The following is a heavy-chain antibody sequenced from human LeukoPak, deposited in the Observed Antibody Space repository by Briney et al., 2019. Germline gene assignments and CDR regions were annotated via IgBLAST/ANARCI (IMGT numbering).Heavy chain of an antibody. CDR1: GGTFSSYA. Sequence: ASVKVSCKASGGTFSSYAISWVRQAPGQALEWMGGLIPIFGTANYAQKFQGRVTITADESTSTAYMELSSLRSEDTAVYYCAGTLSLEWSIGTYYYYGMDVWGQGTTVTVSS. V-gene: IGHV1-69*01. J-gene: IGHJ6*02. CDR2: LIPIFGTA. CDR3: AGTLSLEWSIGTYYYYGMDV. D-gene: IGHD3-3*01.